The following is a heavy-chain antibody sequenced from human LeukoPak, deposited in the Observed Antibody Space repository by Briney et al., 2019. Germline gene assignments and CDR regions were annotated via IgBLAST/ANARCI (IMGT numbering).Heavy chain of an antibody. CDR1: GGSISSGGYY. D-gene: IGHD2-2*01. J-gene: IGHJ3*02. CDR3: AREDCSSTSCPHAFDI. V-gene: IGHV4-30-2*01. CDR2: IYHSGST. Sequence: SENLSLTCTVSGGSISSGGYYWSWIRQPPGKGLEWIGYIYHSGSTYYNPSLKSRVTISVDRSKNQFSLKLSSVTAADTAVYYCAREDCSSTSCPHAFDIWGQGAMVTVSS.